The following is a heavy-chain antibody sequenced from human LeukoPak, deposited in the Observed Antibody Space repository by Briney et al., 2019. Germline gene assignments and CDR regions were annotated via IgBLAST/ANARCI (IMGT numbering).Heavy chain of an antibody. V-gene: IGHV3-21*01. Sequence: GGSLRLSCAASGFTFSSYSMIWVRQAPGKGLEWVSSISSSSSYIYYADSVKGRFTISRDNAKNSLYLQMNSLRAEDTAVYYCAREGGVYKTSLNFDYWGQGTLVTVSS. CDR1: GFTFSSYS. J-gene: IGHJ4*02. CDR3: AREGGVYKTSLNFDY. D-gene: IGHD2-8*02. CDR2: ISSSSSYI.